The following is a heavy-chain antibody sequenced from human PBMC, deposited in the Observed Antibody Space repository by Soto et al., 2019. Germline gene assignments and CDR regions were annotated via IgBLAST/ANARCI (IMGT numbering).Heavy chain of an antibody. CDR1: GYTFTSAY. J-gene: IGHJ4*02. CDR2: NNLRDGST. D-gene: IGHD4-17*01. V-gene: IGHV1-46*01. CDR3: ARDRFGYADSGD. Sequence: QVLLVQSGAEVKKPGASVRVSCRTSGYTFTSAYMHWVRQAPGQGLEWMGVNNLRDGSTLYAQKFQGRDTLTRDTSTSTLYIELNSLTSEDTAVYYCARDRFGYADSGDWGQGTLVTVSS.